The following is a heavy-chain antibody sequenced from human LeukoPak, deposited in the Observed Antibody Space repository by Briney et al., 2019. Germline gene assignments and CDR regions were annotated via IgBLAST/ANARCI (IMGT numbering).Heavy chain of an antibody. CDR1: GFTFSDYA. V-gene: IGHV3-23*01. J-gene: IGHJ4*02. CDR2: ISGSGGST. CDR3: AKDHPFDYYYDSSGYFLY. Sequence: GGSLRLSCAASGFTFSDYAMSWVRQAPGKGLEWVSAISGSGGSTYYADSVKGRLTVSRDSSKNTLYLQMNSLRAEDTAVYYCAKDHPFDYYYDSSGYFLYWGQGTLVTVSS. D-gene: IGHD3-22*01.